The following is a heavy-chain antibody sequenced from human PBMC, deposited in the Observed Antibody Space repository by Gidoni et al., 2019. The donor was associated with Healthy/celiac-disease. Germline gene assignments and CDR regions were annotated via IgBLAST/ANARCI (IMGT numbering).Heavy chain of an antibody. J-gene: IGHJ4*02. Sequence: KPSETLSLTCTVSGGSISSSSYYWGWIRQPPGKGLEWIGSIYYSGSTYYNPSLKSRVTISVDTSKNQFSLKLSSVTAADTAVYYCARHFSGDYVEYWGQGTLVTVSA. D-gene: IGHD3-3*02. CDR2: IYYSGST. CDR3: ARHFSGDYVEY. CDR1: GGSISSSSYY. V-gene: IGHV4-39*01.